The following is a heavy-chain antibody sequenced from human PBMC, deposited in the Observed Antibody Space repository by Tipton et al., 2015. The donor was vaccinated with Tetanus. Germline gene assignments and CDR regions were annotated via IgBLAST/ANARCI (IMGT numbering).Heavy chain of an antibody. CDR1: GYSFTSHR. CDR2: ILPDDSDT. CDR3: ARMYCSSPPFDH. Sequence: QLVQSGADVKKPGESLKISCKASGYSFTSHRIGWVRQMPGKGLEWMGMILPDDSDTRYSPYFQGQVTISDDKFTIIVCLQWSSLKASDPAVYFCARMYCSSPPFDHWGLGPLVAVSS. V-gene: IGHV5-51*01. J-gene: IGHJ4*02. D-gene: IGHD2-15*01.